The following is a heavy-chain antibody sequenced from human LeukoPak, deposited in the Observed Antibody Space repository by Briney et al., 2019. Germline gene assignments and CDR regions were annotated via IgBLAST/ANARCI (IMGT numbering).Heavy chain of an antibody. D-gene: IGHD5-12*01. CDR2: ISYDGSNK. CDR1: GFTFSDYG. Sequence: PGGSLRLSCAASGFTFSDYGMHWVRQAPGKGLEWVAVISYDGSNKYYADSVKGRFTISRDNSKNTLYLQMGSLRAEDMAVYYCAREEGGYSGYDFGNNWFDPWGQGTLVTVSS. V-gene: IGHV3-30*03. CDR3: AREEGGYSGYDFGNNWFDP. J-gene: IGHJ5*02.